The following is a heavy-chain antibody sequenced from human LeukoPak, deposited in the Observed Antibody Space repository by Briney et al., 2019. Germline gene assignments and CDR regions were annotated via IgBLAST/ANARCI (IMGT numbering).Heavy chain of an antibody. Sequence: SVKVSCKASGGTFSSYAISWVRQAPGQGLEWMGGIIPIFGTANYAQKFQGRVTITADESTSTAYMELSSLRSEDTAVYYCAREVWHYDSSGYYYKIFDYRGQGTLVTVSS. D-gene: IGHD3-22*01. CDR2: IIPIFGTA. CDR1: GGTFSSYA. V-gene: IGHV1-69*13. CDR3: AREVWHYDSSGYYYKIFDY. J-gene: IGHJ4*02.